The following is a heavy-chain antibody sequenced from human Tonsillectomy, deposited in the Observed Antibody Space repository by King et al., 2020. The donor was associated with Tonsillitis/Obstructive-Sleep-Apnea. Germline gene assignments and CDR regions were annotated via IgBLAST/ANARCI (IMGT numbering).Heavy chain of an antibody. CDR1: GGSISSYY. V-gene: IGHV4-59*01. CDR3: ARAARFLEWSYAFDI. J-gene: IGHJ3*02. CDR2: IYYSGST. Sequence: VQLQESGPGLVKPSETLSLTCTVSGGSISSYYWSWIRQPPGKGLEWIGYIYYSGSTNYNPFLKSRVTISVDTSKNQFSLKLSSVTAADTAVYYCARAARFLEWSYAFDIWGQGTMVTVSS. D-gene: IGHD3-3*01.